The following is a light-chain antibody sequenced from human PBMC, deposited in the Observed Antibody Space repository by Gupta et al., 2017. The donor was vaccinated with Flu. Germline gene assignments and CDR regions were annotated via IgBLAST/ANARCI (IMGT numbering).Light chain of an antibody. Sequence: SITISCSGTSSDVGGYNFVSWYHHYPGEAPRLIIYDVSVRPSGVSSRFSGSKSGNTAYLTISGLQSEDDGDYYCSSYTRIRTRIFGTGTKVTVL. CDR2: DVS. CDR3: SSYTRIRTRI. V-gene: IGLV2-14*03. CDR1: SSDVGGYNF. J-gene: IGLJ1*01.